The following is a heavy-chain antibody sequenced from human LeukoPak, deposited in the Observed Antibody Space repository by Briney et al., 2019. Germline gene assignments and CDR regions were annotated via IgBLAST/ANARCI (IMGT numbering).Heavy chain of an antibody. CDR2: IYYSGST. CDR1: GGSISGNY. V-gene: IGHV4-59*01. CDR3: ARRFAPSRNDAFDI. J-gene: IGHJ3*02. D-gene: IGHD3-10*01. Sequence: SETLSLTCTVSGGSISGNYWSWIRQPPGKGLEWIGYIYYSGSTNYNPSLKSRVTMSVDTSKNQFSLRLSSVAAADTAVYYCARRFAPSRNDAFDIWGQGTMVTVSS.